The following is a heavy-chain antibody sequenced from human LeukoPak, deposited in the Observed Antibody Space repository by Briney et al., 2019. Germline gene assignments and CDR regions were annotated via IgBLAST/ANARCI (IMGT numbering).Heavy chain of an antibody. CDR2: MNPNSGNT. Sequence: ASVKVSCKASGYTLTSYDINWVRQATGQGLEWMGWMNPNSGNTGYAQKFQGRVTMARNTSISTAYMELSSLRSEDTAVYYCARGSLTYYYDSSGYTYYFDYWGQGTLVTVSS. CDR3: ARGSLTYYYDSSGYTYYFDY. V-gene: IGHV1-8*02. D-gene: IGHD3-22*01. J-gene: IGHJ4*02. CDR1: GYTLTSYD.